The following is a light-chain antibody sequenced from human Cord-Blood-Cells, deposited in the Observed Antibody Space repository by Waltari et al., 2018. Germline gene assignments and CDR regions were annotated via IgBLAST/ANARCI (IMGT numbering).Light chain of an antibody. CDR3: CSYAGSSTL. V-gene: IGLV2-23*01. CDR2: EGS. Sequence: QSALTQPASVSGSPGQSITISCTGTSSDVGSYNLVSWYQQQPGKAPKLMIYEGSKRRSGVSNRFSDSKSGNTASLTISGLQAEDEADYYCCSYAGSSTLFGGGTKLTVL. CDR1: SSDVGSYNL. J-gene: IGLJ3*02.